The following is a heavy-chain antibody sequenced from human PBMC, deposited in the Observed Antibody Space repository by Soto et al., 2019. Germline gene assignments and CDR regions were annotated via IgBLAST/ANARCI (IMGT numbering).Heavy chain of an antibody. CDR3: AKDQGRITIFEGPHGMDV. CDR2: ISYDGSNK. J-gene: IGHJ6*02. V-gene: IGHV3-30*18. Sequence: QVQLVESGGGVVQPGRSLRLSCAASGFTFSSYGMHWVRQAPGKGLEWVAVISYDGSNKYYADSVKGRFTISRDNSKNTLYLQMNSLRAEDTAVYYCAKDQGRITIFEGPHGMDVWGQGTTVTVSS. D-gene: IGHD3-3*01. CDR1: GFTFSSYG.